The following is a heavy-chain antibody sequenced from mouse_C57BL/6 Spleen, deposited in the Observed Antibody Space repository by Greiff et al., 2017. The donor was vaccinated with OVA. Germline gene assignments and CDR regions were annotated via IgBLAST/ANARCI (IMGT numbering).Heavy chain of an antibody. V-gene: IGHV2-6-2*01. CDR3: ARHELRGDYAMDY. Sequence: VAPSQSLSITCTVSGFSLTSYGVHWVRQPPGKGLEWLVVIWSDGSTTYNSALKSRLSISKDNSKSQVFLKMNSLQTDDTAMYYCARHELRGDYAMDYWGQGTSVTVSS. CDR2: IWSDGST. CDR1: GFSLTSYG. J-gene: IGHJ4*01. D-gene: IGHD3-2*02.